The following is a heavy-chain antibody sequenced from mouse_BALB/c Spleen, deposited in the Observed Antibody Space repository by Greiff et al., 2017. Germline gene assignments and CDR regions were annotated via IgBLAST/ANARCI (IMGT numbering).Heavy chain of an antibody. CDR2: ISSGGST. CDR1: GFTFSSYA. Sequence: DVMLVESGGGLVKPGGSLKLSCAASGFTFSSYAMSWVRQTPEKRLEWVASISSGGSTYYPDSVKGRFTISRDNARNILYLQMSSLRSEDTAMYYCARGLDSFLDYWGQGTTLTVSS. V-gene: IGHV5-6-5*01. CDR3: ARGLDSFLDY. J-gene: IGHJ2*01. D-gene: IGHD6-1*01.